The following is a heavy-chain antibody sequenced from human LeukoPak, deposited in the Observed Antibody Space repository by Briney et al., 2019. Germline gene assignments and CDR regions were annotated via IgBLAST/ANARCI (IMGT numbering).Heavy chain of an antibody. Sequence: GESLKISCKGSGYSFTSYWIGWVRQMPGKGLEWMGIIYPGGSDTRYSPSFQGQVTISADKSISTAYLQWSSLKASDTAMYYCARVGYCSGGSCSVGAFDIWGQGTMVTVSS. D-gene: IGHD2-15*01. CDR1: GYSFTSYW. J-gene: IGHJ3*02. V-gene: IGHV5-51*01. CDR3: ARVGYCSGGSCSVGAFDI. CDR2: IYPGGSDT.